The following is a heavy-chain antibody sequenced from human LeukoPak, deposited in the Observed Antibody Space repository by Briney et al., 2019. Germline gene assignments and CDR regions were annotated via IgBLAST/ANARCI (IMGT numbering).Heavy chain of an antibody. V-gene: IGHV1-58*02. CDR1: GFTFTSSA. CDR2: IVVGSGNN. CDR3: AAITYYYGSGSYSAP. J-gene: IGHJ1*01. D-gene: IGHD3-10*01. Sequence: SVKVSCKATGFTFTSSAMQWVRQARGQRLEWIGWIVVGSGNNNYAQKFQERVTITRDMSTSTAYMELSSLRSEDTAVYYCAAITYYYGSGSYSAPWGQGTLVTVSS.